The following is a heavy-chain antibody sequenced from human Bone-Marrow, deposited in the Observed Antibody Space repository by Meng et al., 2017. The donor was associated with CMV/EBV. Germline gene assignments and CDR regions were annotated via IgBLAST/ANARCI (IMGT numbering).Heavy chain of an antibody. D-gene: IGHD1-26*01. CDR1: GYTFTGYY. V-gene: IGHV1-2*02. Sequence: ASVKVSCKASGYTFTGYYMHWVRQAPGQGLEWMGWINPNSGGTNYAQKFQGRVTMTRDTSISTAYMELSRLRSDDTAVYYCARRSYYPDYYYYGMDVWGQGTTVTGSS. J-gene: IGHJ6*01. CDR3: ARRSYYPDYYYYGMDV. CDR2: INPNSGGT.